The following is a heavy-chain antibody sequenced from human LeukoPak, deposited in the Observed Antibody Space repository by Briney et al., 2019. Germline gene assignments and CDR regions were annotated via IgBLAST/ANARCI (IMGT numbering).Heavy chain of an antibody. J-gene: IGHJ4*02. Sequence: GGSLRLSCVASGFSFSDGYWMHWVRQAPGKGLVWVSRISTDGTSTNYADSVKGRFTISRDNAKNSLYLQMKSLRVEDTAVYYCARRGYHDYSGFDYWGQGTLVTVSS. D-gene: IGHD1-26*01. CDR1: GFSFSDGYW. V-gene: IGHV3-74*01. CDR3: ARRGYHDYSGFDY. CDR2: ISTDGTST.